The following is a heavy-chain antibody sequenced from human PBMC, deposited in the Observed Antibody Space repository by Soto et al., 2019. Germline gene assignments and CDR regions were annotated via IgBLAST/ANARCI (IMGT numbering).Heavy chain of an antibody. J-gene: IGHJ4*02. CDR1: GFSFSNYN. Sequence: PGVSLRLSCVASGFSFSNYNMNWVRQAPGKRLEWVSYITDSSDTVHYADSVRGRFTISSDNAESSLYLQMNSLRDEETAVYFCARDCGHGYYLEYWGRGTLVTVAS. D-gene: IGHD2-21*01. CDR3: ARDCGHGYYLEY. V-gene: IGHV3-48*02. CDR2: ITDSSDTV.